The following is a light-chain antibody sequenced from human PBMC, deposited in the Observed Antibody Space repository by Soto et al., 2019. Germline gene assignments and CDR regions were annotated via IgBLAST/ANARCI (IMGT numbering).Light chain of an antibody. CDR2: EVS. J-gene: IGLJ1*01. V-gene: IGLV2-14*01. Sequence: QSVLTQPASVSGSPGQSITISCTGTSSDAGGYNYVSWYQQHPGKAPKLMIYEVSNRPSGVSNRFSGSKSGNTASLTISGIQAEDEADYYCSSYTSSSTLVFGTGTKFTVL. CDR1: SSDAGGYNY. CDR3: SSYTSSSTLV.